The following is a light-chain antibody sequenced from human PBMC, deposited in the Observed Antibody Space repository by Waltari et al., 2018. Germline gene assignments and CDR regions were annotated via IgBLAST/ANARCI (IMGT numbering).Light chain of an antibody. V-gene: IGKV1-39*01. CDR3: QQSYSTPRLT. CDR1: QSICSY. Sequence: DIQMPQSPSSPSASVGDRVPTTCRASQSICSYLNWYQQKPGKAPNLLIYAASSLQSGVPSRFSGSGSGTDFTLTISSLQPEDFATYYCQQSYSTPRLTFGGGTKVEIK. CDR2: AAS. J-gene: IGKJ4*01.